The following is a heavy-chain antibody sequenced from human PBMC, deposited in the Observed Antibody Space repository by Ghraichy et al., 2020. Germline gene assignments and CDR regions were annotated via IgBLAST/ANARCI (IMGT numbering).Heavy chain of an antibody. CDR3: AKDGQWLVPRSFFFDN. Sequence: GGSLRLSCAASGFTFSSYAMSWVRQAPGKGLEWVSTIGGGTGNTYYADSVKGRFTISRDNSKNTLYLQMNNLRAEDTAVYYCAKDGQWLVPRSFFFDNWGQGTLVTVSS. J-gene: IGHJ4*02. V-gene: IGHV3-23*01. CDR2: IGGGTGNT. CDR1: GFTFSSYA. D-gene: IGHD6-19*01.